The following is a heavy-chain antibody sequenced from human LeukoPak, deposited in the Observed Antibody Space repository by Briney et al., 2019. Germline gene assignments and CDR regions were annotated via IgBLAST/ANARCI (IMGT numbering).Heavy chain of an antibody. D-gene: IGHD6-19*01. CDR3: AKARVSSGRHFDY. Sequence: PGGSLRLSCAASGFTFSTYAMSWVRQAPGKGLEWVSSISGGGDNTYYADSVKGRFTIFRDNSKNTLSLQMSSLRAEDTAAYYCAKARVSSGRHFDYRGQGTLVTVSS. V-gene: IGHV3-23*01. CDR2: ISGGGDNT. CDR1: GFTFSTYA. J-gene: IGHJ4*02.